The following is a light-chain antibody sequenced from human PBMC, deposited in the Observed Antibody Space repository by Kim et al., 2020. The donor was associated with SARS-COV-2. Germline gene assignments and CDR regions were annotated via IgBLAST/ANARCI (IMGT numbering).Light chain of an antibody. CDR3: FLSYSGARV. Sequence: QAAVTQEPSLTVSPGGTVTLTCGSSAVGVTSGHYPYWLQQKPGQAPRTMIYDTSNKHSWAPARFSGSLLGGKAALTLSAAQPEDEADYYCFLSYSGARVFGGGTQLTVL. CDR2: DTS. J-gene: IGLJ3*02. V-gene: IGLV7-46*01. CDR1: AVGVTSGHY.